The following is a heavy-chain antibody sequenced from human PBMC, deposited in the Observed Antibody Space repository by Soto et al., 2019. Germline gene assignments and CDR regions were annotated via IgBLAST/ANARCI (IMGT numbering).Heavy chain of an antibody. V-gene: IGHV4-4*02. Sequence: QVQLQESGPGLMKPSGTLSLPCAVSGASISSHDWWTWVRQPPGKGLEWIGESHQSGNTNYNSSLERRVPISVDKSRNQLSLKLTSVTVADTAVYYSATRDSGSLYWGQGTLVTVSS. J-gene: IGHJ4*02. D-gene: IGHD6-13*01. CDR2: SHQSGNT. CDR3: ATRDSGSLY. CDR1: GASISSHDW.